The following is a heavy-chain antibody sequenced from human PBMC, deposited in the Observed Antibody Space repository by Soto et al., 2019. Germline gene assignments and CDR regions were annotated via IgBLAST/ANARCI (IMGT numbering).Heavy chain of an antibody. CDR3: ARTWGPYYYDSSGYYYDAFDI. J-gene: IGHJ3*02. D-gene: IGHD3-22*01. CDR2: INPNSGGT. Sequence: ASVKVSCKASGYTFTGYYMHWVRQAPGQGLEWMGWINPNSGGTNYAQKFQGRVTMTRDTSISTAYMELSRLRSDDTAVYYCARTWGPYYYDSSGYYYDAFDIWGQGTMVTVSS. V-gene: IGHV1-2*02. CDR1: GYTFTGYY.